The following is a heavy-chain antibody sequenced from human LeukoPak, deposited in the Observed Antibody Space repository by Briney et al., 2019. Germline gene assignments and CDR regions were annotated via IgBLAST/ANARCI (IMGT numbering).Heavy chain of an antibody. CDR3: ARWDSGSYRYYFDY. CDR1: GGSISSYY. Sequence: SETLSLTCTVSGGSISSYYWSWIRQPPGKGLEWIGYIYYSGSTNYNPSLKSRVTIPVDTSKNQFSLKLSSVTAADTAVYYCARWDSGSYRYYFDYWGQGTLVTVSS. J-gene: IGHJ4*02. CDR2: IYYSGST. D-gene: IGHD1-26*01. V-gene: IGHV4-59*01.